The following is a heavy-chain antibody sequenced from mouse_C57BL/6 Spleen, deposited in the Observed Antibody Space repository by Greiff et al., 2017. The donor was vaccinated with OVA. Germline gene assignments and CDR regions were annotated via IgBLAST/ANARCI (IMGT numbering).Heavy chain of an antibody. CDR3: TRELRYGSSPYAMDY. CDR2: ISSGGDYI. J-gene: IGHJ4*01. Sequence: VQLKESGEGLVKPGGSLKLSCAASGFTFSSYAMSWVRQTPEKRLEWVAYISSGGDYIYYADTVKGRFTISRDNARNTLYLQMSSLKSEDTAMYYCTRELRYGSSPYAMDYWGQGTSVTVSS. CDR1: GFTFSSYA. V-gene: IGHV5-9-1*02. D-gene: IGHD1-1*01.